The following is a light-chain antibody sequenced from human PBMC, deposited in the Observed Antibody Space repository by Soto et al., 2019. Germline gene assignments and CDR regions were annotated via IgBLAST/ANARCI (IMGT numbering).Light chain of an antibody. V-gene: IGKV1-39*01. CDR1: QNIDRY. J-gene: IGKJ2*01. CDR2: GAA. Sequence: DIQMTQSPSSLSASVGDRVSISCRTSQNIDRYLNWYQQKPGKAPQVLISGAASLQSGVPSRFSGGGSGTEFTLSISSLQPEDFATYFCQQSYSAPYTFGQGTRLEI. CDR3: QQSYSAPYT.